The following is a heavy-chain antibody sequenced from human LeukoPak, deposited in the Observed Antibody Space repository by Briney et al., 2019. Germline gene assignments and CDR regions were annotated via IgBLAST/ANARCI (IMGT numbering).Heavy chain of an antibody. CDR1: TFTCSSYD. Sequence: GTLRLSSAASTFTCSSYDMHWVRQATGKGLELVSAIGTAGDTYYPGSVKGRFTISRENAKNSLYLQMNSLRAGDMAVYYCARGAVAGFDPWGQGTLVTVSS. D-gene: IGHD6-19*01. J-gene: IGHJ5*02. V-gene: IGHV3-13*01. CDR3: ARGAVAGFDP. CDR2: IGTAGDT.